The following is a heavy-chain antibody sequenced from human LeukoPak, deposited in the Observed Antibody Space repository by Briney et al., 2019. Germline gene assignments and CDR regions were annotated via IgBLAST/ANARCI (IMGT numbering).Heavy chain of an antibody. J-gene: IGHJ4*02. CDR2: INPSGGST. D-gene: IGHD2-15*01. Sequence: GASVKVSCKASGYTFTSYYMHWVRQAPGQGLEWMGIINPSGGSTSYAQKFQGRVTMTRDTSTSTVYMELSSLRSEDTAVYYCARTHGIFFNIVVVVAATDYWGQGTLVTVSS. CDR3: ARTHGIFFNIVVVVAATDY. CDR1: GYTFTSYY. V-gene: IGHV1-46*03.